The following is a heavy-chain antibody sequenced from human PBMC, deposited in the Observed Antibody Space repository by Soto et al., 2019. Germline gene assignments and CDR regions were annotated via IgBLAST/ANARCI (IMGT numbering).Heavy chain of an antibody. Sequence: PGGSLRLSCAASGFTFSSYAMHWVRQAPGKGLEWVAVISYDGSNKYYADSVKGRFTISRDNSKNTLHLQMNSLRAEDTAVYYCVRDLSPKDLRTDSSSSYSYYSMDVWGQGTTFTASS. CDR2: ISYDGSNK. J-gene: IGHJ6*02. CDR1: GFTFSSYA. CDR3: VRDLSPKDLRTDSSSSYSYYSMDV. V-gene: IGHV3-30-3*01. D-gene: IGHD6-13*01.